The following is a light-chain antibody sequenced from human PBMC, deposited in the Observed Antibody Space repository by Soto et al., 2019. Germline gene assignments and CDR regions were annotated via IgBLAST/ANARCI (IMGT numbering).Light chain of an antibody. CDR3: QQRHNWPIT. J-gene: IGKJ5*01. CDR2: DTS. CDR1: LSVSNY. Sequence: LSPLEGHTHSYRASLSVSNYFGWHQKTPGPAPRLLFDDTSNGATGLPARFGGRWSGTDFTLTISRLEPADFGVYYCQQRHNWPITFGQGARLEI. V-gene: IGKV3-11*01.